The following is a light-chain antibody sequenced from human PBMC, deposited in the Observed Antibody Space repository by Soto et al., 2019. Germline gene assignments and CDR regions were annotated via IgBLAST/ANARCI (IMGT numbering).Light chain of an antibody. CDR2: DVS. CDR1: SSDVGGYNY. V-gene: IGLV2-11*01. J-gene: IGLJ1*01. CDR3: NSYTTLSNRV. Sequence: QSVLTQPRSVSGSPGQSVTISCTGTSSDVGGYNYVSWYQQHPGKAPKLIIYDVSKWPSGVPDRFSGSKSGNTASLTISGLQAEDEANYYCNSYTTLSNRVFGTGTKVTVL.